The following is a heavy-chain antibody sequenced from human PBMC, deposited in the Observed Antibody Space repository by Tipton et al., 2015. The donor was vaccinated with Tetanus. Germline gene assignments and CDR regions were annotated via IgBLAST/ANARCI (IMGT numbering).Heavy chain of an antibody. D-gene: IGHD6-19*01. CDR3: ASGINSSGWYVGPVDY. V-gene: IGHV4-4*02. J-gene: IGHJ4*02. CDR1: GGSISSSNW. CDR2: IYHGGST. Sequence: TLSLTCAVSGGSISSSNWWSWVRQPPGKRLAWIGEIYHGGSTNYTQSLKSRFTISVDKSKNQFSLKLSSVTAADTAVYYCASGINSSGWYVGPVDYWGQGTLVTVSS.